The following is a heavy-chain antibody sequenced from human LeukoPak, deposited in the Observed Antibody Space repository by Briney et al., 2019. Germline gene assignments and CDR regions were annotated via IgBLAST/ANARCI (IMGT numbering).Heavy chain of an antibody. V-gene: IGHV4-39*01. CDR1: GGSISSSSYY. D-gene: IGHD3-16*02. CDR2: IYYSGST. CDR3: ARHSYPENLMYPNWFDL. Sequence: SETLSLTCTVSGGSISSSSYYWGWIRQSPGKGLEWIGSIYYSGSTYYNPSLKSRVTISVDTSKNQFSLKLSSVTAADTAVYYCARHSYPENLMYPNWFDLWGQGTLVTVSS. J-gene: IGHJ5*02.